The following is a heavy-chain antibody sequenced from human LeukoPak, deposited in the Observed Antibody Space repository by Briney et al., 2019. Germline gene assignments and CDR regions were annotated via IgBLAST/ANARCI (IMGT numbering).Heavy chain of an antibody. CDR1: GGSISSYY. D-gene: IGHD3-10*01. CDR3: ARDRGGRITMVRGGTYYYGMDV. CDR2: IYYSGST. Sequence: SETLSLTCTVSGGSISSYYWSWIRQPPGKGLEWIGYIYYSGSTNYNPSLKSRVTISVDTSKNQFSLKLSSVTAADTAVYYCARDRGGRITMVRGGTYYYGMDVWGQGTTVTVSS. V-gene: IGHV4-59*01. J-gene: IGHJ6*02.